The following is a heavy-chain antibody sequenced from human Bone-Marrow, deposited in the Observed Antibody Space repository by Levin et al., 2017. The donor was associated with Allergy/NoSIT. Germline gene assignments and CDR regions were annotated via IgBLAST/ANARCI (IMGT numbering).Heavy chain of an antibody. Sequence: PGGSLRLSCVASGLKFTDAWMNWVRQAPGKGLEWVGRISTEAVGGATLYAAPVKGRFTISRDDAKNTVDLQMSSLTADDTAVYYCTADVQESRSHSCDFWGQGTRVTVSS. CDR3: TADVQESRSHSCDF. V-gene: IGHV3-15*01. CDR2: ISTEAVGGAT. J-gene: IGHJ4*02. D-gene: IGHD2-15*01. CDR1: GLKFTDAW.